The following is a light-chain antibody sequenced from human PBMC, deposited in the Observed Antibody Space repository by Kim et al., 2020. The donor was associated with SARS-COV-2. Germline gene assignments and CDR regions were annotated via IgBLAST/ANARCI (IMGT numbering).Light chain of an antibody. CDR2: DAS. Sequence: ASVGDRGTITCRASQVISSHLAWFQQTPGKPPKSLIYDASSLQSGVSSKFSGSGSGTEFTLTITDLQPEDFATYYCQHYSSYPPSFGGGTKVDIK. CDR3: QHYSSYPPS. V-gene: IGKV1-16*02. J-gene: IGKJ4*01. CDR1: QVISSH.